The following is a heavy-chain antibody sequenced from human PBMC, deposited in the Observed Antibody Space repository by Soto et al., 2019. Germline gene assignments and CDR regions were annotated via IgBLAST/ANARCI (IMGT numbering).Heavy chain of an antibody. Sequence: SETLSLTCTVSGGSISSYYWSWIRQPPGKGLEWIGYIYYSGSTNYNPSLKSRVTISVDTSKNQFSLKLSSVTAADTAVYYCARDSGSDAFDIWGQGTMVTVSS. CDR2: IYYSGST. V-gene: IGHV4-59*01. CDR1: GGSISSYY. CDR3: ARDSGSDAFDI. J-gene: IGHJ3*02.